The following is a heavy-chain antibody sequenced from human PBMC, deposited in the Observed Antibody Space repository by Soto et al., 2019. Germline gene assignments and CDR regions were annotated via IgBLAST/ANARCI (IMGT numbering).Heavy chain of an antibody. CDR3: AIHFYYGSGSYYAVDY. J-gene: IGHJ4*02. Sequence: EVQLLESGGGLVQPGGSLRLSCVGSGFTFNNYAMNWVRQAPGKGLEWVSGISASGGSTYYADSVKGRFTISRDSSKHTRYLQINSLRDDDTAIYYCAIHFYYGSGSYYAVDYWGQGTLVTVSS. V-gene: IGHV3-23*01. CDR1: GFTFNNYA. CDR2: ISASGGST. D-gene: IGHD3-10*01.